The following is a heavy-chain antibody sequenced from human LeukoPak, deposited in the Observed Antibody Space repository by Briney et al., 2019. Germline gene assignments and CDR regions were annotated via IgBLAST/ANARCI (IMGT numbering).Heavy chain of an antibody. D-gene: IGHD2-21*02. CDR3: AKDIELLSDY. V-gene: IGHV3-23*01. J-gene: IGHJ4*02. CDR1: GFTFNSYA. CDR2: ISGSGGST. Sequence: GGSLRVSCAASGFTFNSYAMSWVRQALGKGLEWVSAISGSGGSTYYADSVKGRFTISRDNSKNTLYLQMNSLRAEDTAVYYCAKDIELLSDYWGQGTLVTVSS.